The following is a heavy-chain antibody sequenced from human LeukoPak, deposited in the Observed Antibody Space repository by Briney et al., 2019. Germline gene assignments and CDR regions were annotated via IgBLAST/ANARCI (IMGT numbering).Heavy chain of an antibody. CDR1: GYTFTSYG. CDR2: ISAYNGNT. D-gene: IGHD2-15*01. CDR3: AGVNFYYGSGFDFEVS. Sequence: GPVKVSCKASGYTFTSYGISWVRQAPGQGLEWMGWISAYNGNTIYAQKFQGRGTMTEDTSTDTVYMELGSLRSEDTAVYYCAGVNFYYGSGFDFEVSLGQGTLVTGSS. V-gene: IGHV1-18*01. J-gene: IGHJ5*01.